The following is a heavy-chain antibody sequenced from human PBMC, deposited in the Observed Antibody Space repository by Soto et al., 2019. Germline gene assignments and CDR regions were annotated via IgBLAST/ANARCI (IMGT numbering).Heavy chain of an antibody. CDR2: ISYDGSNK. CDR3: AREAITIFGVVIGYFDY. Sequence: GGSLRLSCAASGFTFSSYAMRWIRQAPGKGLEWVAVISYDGSNKYYADSVEGRFTISRDNSKNTLYLQMNSLRAEDTAVYYCAREAITIFGVVIGYFDYWGQGTLVTVSS. CDR1: GFTFSSYA. V-gene: IGHV3-30-3*01. J-gene: IGHJ4*02. D-gene: IGHD3-3*01.